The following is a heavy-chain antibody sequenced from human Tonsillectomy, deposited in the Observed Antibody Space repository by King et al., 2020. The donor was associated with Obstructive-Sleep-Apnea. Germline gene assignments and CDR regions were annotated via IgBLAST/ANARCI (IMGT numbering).Heavy chain of an antibody. CDR3: AKDRVRGLGFMYFDL. J-gene: IGHJ2*01. Sequence: VQLVESGGGLVQPGGSLRLSCAASRLTFSNYAMSWVRQAPGKGLEWVSAISGSGDSTYFADSVKGRFTISRDNSKNTLSLQMNSLRAEDTAVYYCAKDRVRGLGFMYFDLWGRGTLVTVSS. CDR2: ISGSGDST. CDR1: RLTFSNYA. V-gene: IGHV3-23*04. D-gene: IGHD4-17*01.